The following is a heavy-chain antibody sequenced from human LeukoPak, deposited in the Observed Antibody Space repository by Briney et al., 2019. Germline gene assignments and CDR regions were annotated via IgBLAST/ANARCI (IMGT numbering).Heavy chain of an antibody. CDR3: ARAGQLDY. J-gene: IGHJ4*02. V-gene: IGHV1-18*01. Sequence: GASVKVSCKASGYTFTSYGINWVRQAPGQGLEWMGWINTNNVNRNYAQKLQGRVTMTTDTSTNTAYMELMSLTSDDTAVYYCARAGQLDYWGPGNLVTVSS. D-gene: IGHD1-1*01. CDR2: INTNNVNR. CDR1: GYTFTSYG.